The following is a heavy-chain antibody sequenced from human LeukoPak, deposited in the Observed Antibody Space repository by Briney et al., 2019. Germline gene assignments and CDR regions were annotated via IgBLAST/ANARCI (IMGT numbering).Heavy chain of an antibody. CDR1: GFAFSSSA. V-gene: IGHV1-58*02. Sequence: SVKVSCKASGFAFSSSAMQWVRQARGQRLEWIGWIVVGSGNTNYAQKFQERVTFTRDMSTSTAYMELSSLRSDDTAVYYCAADDQQLILWGQGTLVTVSS. D-gene: IGHD3-16*01. J-gene: IGHJ4*02. CDR3: AADDQQLIL. CDR2: IVVGSGNT.